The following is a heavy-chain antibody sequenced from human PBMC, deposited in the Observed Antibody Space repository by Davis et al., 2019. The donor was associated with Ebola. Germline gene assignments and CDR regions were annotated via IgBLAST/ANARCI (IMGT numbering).Heavy chain of an antibody. J-gene: IGHJ4*02. CDR3: VRGWLRSAFDQ. V-gene: IGHV6-1*01. CDR1: GDSVSSGG. CDR2: TYYSSKWYN. Sequence: HSQTLSLTCAISGDSVSSGGWNWIRQSPSRGLEWLGRTYYSSKWYNDYSVSVKSRITINPDTSKNQFSLQLNSVTPEDTALYYCVRGWLRSAFDQWGQGTLVTVSS. D-gene: IGHD5-12*01.